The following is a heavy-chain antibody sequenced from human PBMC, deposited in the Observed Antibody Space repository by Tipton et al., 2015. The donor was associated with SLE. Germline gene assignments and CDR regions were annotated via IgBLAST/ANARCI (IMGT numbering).Heavy chain of an antibody. CDR3: ARDRGQRVISGTYDFYYYGLDV. V-gene: IGHV4-34*01. CDR1: DGSLSGYY. CDR2: ISHDGGA. Sequence: TLSLTCTVFDGSLSGYYWAWLRQSPGKGLEWIGEISHDGGANYNPSLESRGTISLETSKNQFSLKLTSVTAADTAVYYCARDRGQRVISGTYDFYYYGLDVWGQGTTVTVSS. J-gene: IGHJ6*02. D-gene: IGHD6-13*01.